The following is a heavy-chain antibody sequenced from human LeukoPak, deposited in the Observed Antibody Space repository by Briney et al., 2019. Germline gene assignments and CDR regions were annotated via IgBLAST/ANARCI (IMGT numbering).Heavy chain of an antibody. J-gene: IGHJ6*02. D-gene: IGHD1-7*01. V-gene: IGHV3-30*03. CDR1: GFAFSDYG. CDR2: ISYDGSNK. CDR3: ARWGNYKVMDV. Sequence: GRSLRLSCAASGFAFSDYGMHWVRQAPGEGLEWVAVISYDGSNKYYADSVKGRFTISRDNSKNTLSLEMNSLRAEDTAVYYCARWGNYKVMDVWGQGTTVTVSS.